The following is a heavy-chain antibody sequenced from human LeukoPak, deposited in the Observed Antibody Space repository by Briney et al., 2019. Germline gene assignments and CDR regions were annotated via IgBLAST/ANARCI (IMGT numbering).Heavy chain of an antibody. CDR3: ARDGGGDIVVAFAFDI. D-gene: IGHD2-15*01. J-gene: IGHJ3*02. CDR1: GFTFSNYW. Sequence: GGSLRLSCAASGFTFSNYWMSWVRQAPGKGLEWVAHINQDGSEKYYVDSVKGRFTISRVNAKNSLYLQMNSLRAEDTAVYYCARDGGGDIVVAFAFDIWGQGTMVTVSS. V-gene: IGHV3-7*04. CDR2: INQDGSEK.